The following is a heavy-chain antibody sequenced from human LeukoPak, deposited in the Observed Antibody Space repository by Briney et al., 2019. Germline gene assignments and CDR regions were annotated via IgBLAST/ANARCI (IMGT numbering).Heavy chain of an antibody. CDR3: ARAGGYDYVWGRYPPNWFDP. CDR1: GGSISSSSYY. V-gene: IGHV4-39*07. D-gene: IGHD3-16*01. J-gene: IGHJ5*02. Sequence: AETLSLTCTVSGGSISSSSYYWGWIRQPPGKGLEWIGSIYYSGSTNYNPALKSRVTISVDTSKHQSSLKLSSVPAADTAVYYCARAGGYDYVWGRYPPNWFDPWGQGTLVTVSS. CDR2: IYYSGST.